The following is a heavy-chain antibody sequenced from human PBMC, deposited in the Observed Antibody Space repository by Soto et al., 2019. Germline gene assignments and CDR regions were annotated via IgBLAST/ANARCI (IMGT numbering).Heavy chain of an antibody. V-gene: IGHV3-48*01. CDR1: GFTFSSYS. D-gene: IGHD3-22*01. Sequence: GGSLRLSCAASGFTFSSYSMNWVRQAPGRGLEWVSYISSSSSTIYYADSVKGRFTISRDNAKNSLYLQMNSLRAEDTAVYYCARSYYYDSSGSLNWFDPWGQGTLVTVSS. J-gene: IGHJ5*02. CDR2: ISSSSSTI. CDR3: ARSYYYDSSGSLNWFDP.